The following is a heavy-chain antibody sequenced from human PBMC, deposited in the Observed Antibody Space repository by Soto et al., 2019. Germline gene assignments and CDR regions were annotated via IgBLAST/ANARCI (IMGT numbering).Heavy chain of an antibody. CDR3: ARGRPYGMDV. J-gene: IGHJ6*01. V-gene: IGHV3-74*01. CDR1: GFTFGSYW. Sequence: EVQLVESGGGLVQPGGSLRVSCAASGFTFGSYWMNWVRQAPGKGLVWDSRIDSDGSSTTYADSVKGRFTTSGDNPKNSLYLPMSSLRVGDTAVYYCARGRPYGMDVWGQGTTVTVSS. CDR2: IDSDGSST.